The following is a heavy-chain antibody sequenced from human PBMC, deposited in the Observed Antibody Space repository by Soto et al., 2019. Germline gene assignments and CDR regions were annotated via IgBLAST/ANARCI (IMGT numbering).Heavy chain of an antibody. CDR3: ARLWFGELFINNWFDP. V-gene: IGHV4-39*01. J-gene: IGHJ5*02. Sequence: SETLSLTCTVSGGSISSSSYYWGWIRQPPGKGLEWIGSIYYSGSTYYNPPLKSRVTISVDTSKNQFSLKLSSVTAADTAVYYCARLWFGELFINNWFDPWGQGTLVTVSS. CDR1: GGSISSSSYY. D-gene: IGHD3-10*01. CDR2: IYYSGST.